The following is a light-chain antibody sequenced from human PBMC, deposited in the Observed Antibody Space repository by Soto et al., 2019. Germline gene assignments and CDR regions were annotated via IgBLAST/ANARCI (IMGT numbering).Light chain of an antibody. Sequence: QSALTQPASVSGSPGQSITISCTGTSSDVGGYNYVSWYQQHPGKAPKLMIYDVSNRPSGVSNRFSGSKSGNTASLTISGLQAEDAADHYCSSYTRSSTLYVFGTGTKVTVL. CDR3: SSYTRSSTLYV. V-gene: IGLV2-14*03. CDR2: DVS. J-gene: IGLJ1*01. CDR1: SSDVGGYNY.